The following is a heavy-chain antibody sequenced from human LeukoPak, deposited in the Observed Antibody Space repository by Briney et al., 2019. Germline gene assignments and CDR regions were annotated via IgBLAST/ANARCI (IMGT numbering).Heavy chain of an antibody. Sequence: GGSLRLSCVASGFTFSVHAMGWVRQAPGKGLEWVSVISGSGGSTFYADSVKGRFTISRDNSKNTLYLQMNSLRAEDTAVYYCAKEGNRAGTFEWGQGTLVTVSS. J-gene: IGHJ4*02. V-gene: IGHV3-23*01. CDR2: ISGSGGST. CDR3: AKEGNRAGTFE. CDR1: GFTFSVHA. D-gene: IGHD1-7*01.